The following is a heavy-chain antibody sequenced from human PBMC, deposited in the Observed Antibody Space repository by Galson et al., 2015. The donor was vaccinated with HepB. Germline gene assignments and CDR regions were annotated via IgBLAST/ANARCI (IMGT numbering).Heavy chain of an antibody. J-gene: IGHJ4*02. V-gene: IGHV3-74*01. CDR2: MNSDGAII. CDR3: ARDLRGPNDY. CDR1: GFNFRTSW. Sequence: SLRLSCAASGFNFRTSWMHWVRQAPGKGLMWVSRMNSDGAIIYYVDSVKGRFTISRDNAKNTLYLQMNGLRAEDTAVYYCARDLRGPNDYWGQGTLVTVSS. D-gene: IGHD3-10*01.